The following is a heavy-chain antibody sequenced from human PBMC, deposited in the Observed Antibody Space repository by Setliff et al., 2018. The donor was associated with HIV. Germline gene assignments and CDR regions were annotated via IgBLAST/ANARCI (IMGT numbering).Heavy chain of an antibody. V-gene: IGHV3-33*08. D-gene: IGHD3-10*02. J-gene: IGHJ4*02. CDR1: GFTFSRYG. Sequence: GGSLRLSCAASGFTFSRYGMHWVRQAPGKGLEWVAVIWPDGIIKKFADSVKGRFTISRDNIKNTLFLEMNRLRPEDTAVYYCARENYYVTEYWGQGTLVTVSS. CDR3: ARENYYVTEY. CDR2: IWPDGIIK.